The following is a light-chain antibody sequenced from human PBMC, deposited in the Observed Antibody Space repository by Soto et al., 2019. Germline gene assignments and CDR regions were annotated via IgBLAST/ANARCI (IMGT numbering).Light chain of an antibody. Sequence: DIQMTQSPSSLSASVGDRVTFTCRASRDITNHLAWYQQKPGKVPKLLIYAASTLQSGVPSRFSGSGSGTDFTLTIGSLRPEDVATYFCLTYNSGLWTFGQGTKVEIK. V-gene: IGKV1-27*01. J-gene: IGKJ1*01. CDR1: RDITNH. CDR2: AAS. CDR3: LTYNSGLWT.